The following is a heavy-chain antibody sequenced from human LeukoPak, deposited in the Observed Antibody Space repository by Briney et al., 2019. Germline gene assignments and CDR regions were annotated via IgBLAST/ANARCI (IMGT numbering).Heavy chain of an antibody. V-gene: IGHV4-59*08. CDR3: ARHESNSGWYPAPNDAFDI. CDR1: LGSISSYY. CDR2: IYYSGST. D-gene: IGHD6-19*01. J-gene: IGHJ3*02. Sequence: SETLSLTCTVSLGSISSYYRSWIRPPPGKGLAWIGYIYYSGSTNYNPSLKSRVTISVDTSKNQFSLKLSSVTAADTAAYYCARHESNSGWYPAPNDAFDIWGQGTMVTVSS.